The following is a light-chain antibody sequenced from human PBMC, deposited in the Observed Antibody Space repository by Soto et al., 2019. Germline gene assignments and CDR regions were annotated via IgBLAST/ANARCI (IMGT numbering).Light chain of an antibody. CDR2: EVS. V-gene: IGLV2-18*02. J-gene: IGLJ1*01. Sequence: QSLLTQPPSVSGSPGQSVTISCTGTSSDVGSYNRVSWYQQTPGTAPKLMIYEVSNRPSGRPDRFSGSKSGNTASLTISGLQAEDEADYYCSSYTTSSTYVFGTGTKVTVL. CDR3: SSYTTSSTYV. CDR1: SSDVGSYNR.